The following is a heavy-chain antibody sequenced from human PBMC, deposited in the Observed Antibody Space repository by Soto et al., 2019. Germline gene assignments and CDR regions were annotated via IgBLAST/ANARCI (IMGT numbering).Heavy chain of an antibody. CDR3: ARGAYKSAVDGTN. CDR2: IYYSGST. Sequence: SETLSLTCTVSGGSISSGGYYWSWIRQHPGKGLEWIGYIYYSGSTYYNPSLKSRVTISVDTSKNQFSLKLSSVTAADTAVYYCARGAYKSAVDGTNWGQGTLVTV. J-gene: IGHJ4*02. CDR1: GGSISSGGYY. D-gene: IGHD6-19*01. V-gene: IGHV4-31*03.